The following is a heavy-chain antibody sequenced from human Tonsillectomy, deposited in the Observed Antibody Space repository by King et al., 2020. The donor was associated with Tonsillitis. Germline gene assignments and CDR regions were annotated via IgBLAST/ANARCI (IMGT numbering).Heavy chain of an antibody. D-gene: IGHD3-10*01. J-gene: IGHJ4*02. Sequence: QLQESGPGLVKPSETLSLTCAVSGYSISNGYYWGWIRQPPGKGLEWIGSIYHSGSTYYNPSLKSRVTISVDTPKNKFSLKLSSVTAADTAVYYCARNVLLWFGEEFWGQGTLVTVSS. CDR3: ARNVLLWFGEEF. CDR1: GYSISNGYY. V-gene: IGHV4-38-2*01. CDR2: IYHSGST.